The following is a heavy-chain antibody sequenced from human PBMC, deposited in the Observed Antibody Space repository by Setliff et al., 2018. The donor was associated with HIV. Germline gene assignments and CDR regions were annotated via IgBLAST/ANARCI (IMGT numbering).Heavy chain of an antibody. D-gene: IGHD3-22*01. Sequence: GSLRLSCAASRFTFSSYAMSWVRQAPGKGLEWVSAISGSGGSTYYADSVKGRFTISRDNSKNTLYLQMNSLRAEDTAVYYCAKGGATSITMIVVAVQHWGQGTLVTVSS. CDR3: AKGGATSITMIVVAVQH. CDR2: ISGSGGST. CDR1: RFTFSSYA. V-gene: IGHV3-23*01. J-gene: IGHJ1*01.